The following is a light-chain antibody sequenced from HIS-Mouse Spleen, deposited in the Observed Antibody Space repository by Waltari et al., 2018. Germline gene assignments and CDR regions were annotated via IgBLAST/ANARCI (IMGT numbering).Light chain of an antibody. CDR3: QVWDSSSDHVV. V-gene: IGLV3-21*03. J-gene: IGLJ2*01. CDR2: DDS. Sequence: SYVLTQPPSVSVAPGKTARITCGGNNIGSKSVHWYQQKPGQAPVLVVYDDSGRPSGITERFSGSKSGNTATLTISRVEARDEADYYCQVWDSSSDHVVFGGGTKLTVL. CDR1: NIGSKS.